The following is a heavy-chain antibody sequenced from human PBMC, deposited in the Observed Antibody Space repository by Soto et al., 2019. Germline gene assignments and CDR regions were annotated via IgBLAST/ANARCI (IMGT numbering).Heavy chain of an antibody. J-gene: IGHJ4*02. V-gene: IGHV3-23*01. CDR2: ISGSGGTT. CDR3: AKRIHDY. Sequence: EVQLLESGGGLVQPGGSLRLSCAASGFTFSSYGMSWVREAPGKGLEWVSAISGSGGTTYYADSVKGRFTISRDQSKNTLYLQMNSLRTEDTAVYYCAKRIHDYWGQGTLVTVSS. CDR1: GFTFSSYG. D-gene: IGHD2-15*01.